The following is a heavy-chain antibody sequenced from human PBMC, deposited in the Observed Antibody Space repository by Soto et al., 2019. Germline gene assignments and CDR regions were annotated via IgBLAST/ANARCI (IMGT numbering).Heavy chain of an antibody. CDR2: IYWDDDK. CDR3: AHRALYSGSYWDGGYCDA. J-gene: IGHJ5*02. D-gene: IGHD1-26*01. Sequence: QITLRQSGPTRVRPTQPLTLTCNFSGFSLSSSGVGVGWIRQPPGKAPEWLVVIYWDDDKRYSPSLKSRLTIAKDTSKNQGGLTMTNMDPVDTGTYYCAHRALYSGSYWDGGYCDAWGPGTPVTVSP. CDR1: GFSLSSSGVG. V-gene: IGHV2-5*02.